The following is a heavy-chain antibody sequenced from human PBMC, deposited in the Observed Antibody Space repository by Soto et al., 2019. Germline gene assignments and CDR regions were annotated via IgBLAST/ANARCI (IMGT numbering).Heavy chain of an antibody. Sequence: EVQLVESGGGLVQPGGSQRLSCEGSGFTFSSYWMHWVRQAPGKGLVWVSRINRYGSSTSYADSVKGRFTISRDNAKKTLYLQMNSLRAEDTAVYYCARGGDSSYYDSSGYPAAFDIWGQGTMVTVSS. V-gene: IGHV3-74*01. CDR2: INRYGSST. D-gene: IGHD3-22*01. CDR3: ARGGDSSYYDSSGYPAAFDI. J-gene: IGHJ3*02. CDR1: GFTFSSYW.